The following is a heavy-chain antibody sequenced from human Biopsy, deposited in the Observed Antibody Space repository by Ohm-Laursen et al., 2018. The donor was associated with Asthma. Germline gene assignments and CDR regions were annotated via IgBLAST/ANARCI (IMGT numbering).Heavy chain of an antibody. D-gene: IGHD4-17*01. CDR1: GYSLTDLS. Sequence: ASVKVSCKISGYSLTDLSMHWVRQAPGQGLERMGGHDHEEGGTVNAWRFQGRVTMTEDTSTDTAHMELSSLSSDDTAVYYCASDFPKDYVRYNFQFWGQGTLVTVSS. V-gene: IGHV1-24*01. J-gene: IGHJ4*02. CDR2: HDHEEGGT. CDR3: ASDFPKDYVRYNFQF.